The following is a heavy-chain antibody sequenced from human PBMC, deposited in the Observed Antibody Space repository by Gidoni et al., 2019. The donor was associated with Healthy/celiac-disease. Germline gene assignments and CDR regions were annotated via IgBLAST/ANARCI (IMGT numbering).Heavy chain of an antibody. CDR1: GGSISSSSYY. CDR3: ASLRAPHYSNYFDY. V-gene: IGHV4-39*01. CDR2: IYYSGST. J-gene: IGHJ4*02. Sequence: QLQLQESGPGLVPPSETLSLTCTVSGGSISSSSYYWGWIRQPPGKGLEWIGSIYYSGSTYYNPSLKSRVTISVDTSKNQFSLKLSSVTAADTAVYYCASLRAPHYSNYFDYWGQGTLVTVSS. D-gene: IGHD4-4*01.